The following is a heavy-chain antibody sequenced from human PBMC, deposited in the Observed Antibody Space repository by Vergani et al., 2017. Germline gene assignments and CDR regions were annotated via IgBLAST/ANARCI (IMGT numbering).Heavy chain of an antibody. CDR3: AGDSTYCGGDCYSGDY. CDR2: IIPILGIA. J-gene: IGHJ4*02. D-gene: IGHD2-21*02. CDR1: GGTFSSYT. Sequence: QVQLVQSGAEVKKPGSSVKVSCKASGGTFSSYTISWVRQAPGQGLEWMGRIIPILGIANYAQKFQGRVTITADKSTSTAYMELSSLRSEDTAVYYCAGDSTYCGGDCYSGDYWGQGTLVTVSS. V-gene: IGHV1-69*08.